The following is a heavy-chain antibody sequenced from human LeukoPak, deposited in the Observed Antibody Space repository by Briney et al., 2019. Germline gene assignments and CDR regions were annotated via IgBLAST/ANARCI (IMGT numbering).Heavy chain of an antibody. J-gene: IGHJ4*02. CDR2: INPSGGST. Sequence: ASVKVSCKASGYTFTSYYMHWVRQAPGQGLEWMGIINPSGGSTSYAQKFQGRVTMTRDTSTSTVYMELSSLRSEDTAVYYCARAAIGDYVWGSYRFDYWGQGTLVTVSS. V-gene: IGHV1-46*01. CDR1: GYTFTSYY. CDR3: ARAAIGDYVWGSYRFDY. D-gene: IGHD3-16*02.